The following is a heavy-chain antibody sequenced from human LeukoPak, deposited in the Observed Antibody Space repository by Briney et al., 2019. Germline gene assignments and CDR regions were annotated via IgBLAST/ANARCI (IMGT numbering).Heavy chain of an antibody. D-gene: IGHD6-13*01. Sequence: PSETLSLTCAVSGDSITSYYWSWIRQPPGKGLEWIGHIYYIGNTNYNPYLKGRVTISLDTSKNQFSLNLNSVTAADTAVYYCAKVRRVATAEGVSFDPWGQGTPVSVSS. J-gene: IGHJ5*02. CDR3: AKVRRVATAEGVSFDP. CDR2: IYYIGNT. V-gene: IGHV4-59*01. CDR1: GDSITSYY.